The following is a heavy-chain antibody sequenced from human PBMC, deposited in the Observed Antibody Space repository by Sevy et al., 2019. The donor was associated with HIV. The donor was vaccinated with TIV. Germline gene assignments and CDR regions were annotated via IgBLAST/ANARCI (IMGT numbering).Heavy chain of an antibody. D-gene: IGHD5-18*01. CDR3: AAAAPVDPAMVGNFDH. CDR2: IWYDGNYK. CDR1: GFTFSIYG. V-gene: IGHV3-33*01. Sequence: GGSLRLSCAASGFTFSIYGMHWVRRAPGKGLEWVARIWYDGNYKYYADSVKGRFTISRDNSRSTLYLEMNSLRAEDTAVYYCAAAAPVDPAMVGNFDHWGQGALVTVSS. J-gene: IGHJ4*02.